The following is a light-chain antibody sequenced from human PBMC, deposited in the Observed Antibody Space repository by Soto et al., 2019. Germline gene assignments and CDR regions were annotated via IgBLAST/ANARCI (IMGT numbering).Light chain of an antibody. J-gene: IGLJ1*01. V-gene: IGLV1-47*01. Sequence: QSVLTQPPSASGTPGQGVTISCSGSTSNIGSNYVYWYQQLPGTAPKLLIYMNNHRPSWVPDRFSGSKSGTSASLAISGLRSDDEADYFCATWDDSLNGFYVFGTGTKLTVL. CDR3: ATWDDSLNGFYV. CDR2: MNN. CDR1: TSNIGSNY.